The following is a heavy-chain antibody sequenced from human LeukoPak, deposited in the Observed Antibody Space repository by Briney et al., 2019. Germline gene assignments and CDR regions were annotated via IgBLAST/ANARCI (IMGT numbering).Heavy chain of an antibody. CDR2: INPNSGGT. J-gene: IGHJ3*02. Sequence: GASVKVSCKASGYTFTGYYMHWVRQAPGQGLEWMGWINPNSGGTNYAQKFQGRVTMTRDTSISTAYMELSRLRSDDTAVYYCARVKDFWSGFLDAFDIWGQGTMVTVSS. D-gene: IGHD3-3*01. CDR1: GYTFTGYY. CDR3: ARVKDFWSGFLDAFDI. V-gene: IGHV1-2*02.